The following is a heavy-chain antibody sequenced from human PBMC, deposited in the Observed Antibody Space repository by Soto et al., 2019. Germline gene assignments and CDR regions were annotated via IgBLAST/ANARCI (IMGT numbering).Heavy chain of an antibody. D-gene: IGHD6-13*01. Sequence: GGTLSLSCAASGFTFSNYEMHWVRQAPGKRQEYFSGISGSGGNTYYADSVKGRFTISRDNSKNTLYLQMNSLRAEDTAVYYCAKDRNPGAAAGPFHHWGQGTLVTVSS. CDR3: AKDRNPGAAAGPFHH. J-gene: IGHJ1*01. CDR1: GFTFSNYE. CDR2: ISGSGGNT. V-gene: IGHV3-23*01.